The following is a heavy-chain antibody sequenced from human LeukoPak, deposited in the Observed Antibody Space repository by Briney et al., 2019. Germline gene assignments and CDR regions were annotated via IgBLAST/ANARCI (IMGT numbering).Heavy chain of an antibody. CDR3: AREAWVSGDSKYRYYGIDV. CDR1: GASISSYY. J-gene: IGHJ6*02. CDR2: IDYSGST. V-gene: IGHV4-59*01. D-gene: IGHD4-17*01. Sequence: ETLSLTCTVSGASISSYYWSWIRQPPGKGLEWIGYIDYSGSTNYTPSLKSRVTISVDTSKNQFSLKLSSVTAADTALYYCAREAWVSGDSKYRYYGIDVWGQGTTVTVSS.